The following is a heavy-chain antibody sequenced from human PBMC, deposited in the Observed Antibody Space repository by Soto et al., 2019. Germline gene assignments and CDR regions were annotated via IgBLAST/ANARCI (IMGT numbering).Heavy chain of an antibody. CDR2: IIPIFGTA. J-gene: IGHJ6*02. D-gene: IGHD3-3*01. V-gene: IGHV1-69*06. CDR1: GGTFSSYA. Sequence: ASVKVSCKASGGTFSSYAISWVRQAPGQGLEWMGGIIPIFGTANYAQKFQGRVTITADKSTSTAYMELSSLRSEDTAVYYCASNGRDHLRFLEWLSKGYYYYGMDVWGQGTTVTVSS. CDR3: ASNGRDHLRFLEWLSKGYYYYGMDV.